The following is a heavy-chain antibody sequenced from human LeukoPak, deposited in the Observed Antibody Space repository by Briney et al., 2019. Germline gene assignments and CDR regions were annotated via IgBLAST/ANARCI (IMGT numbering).Heavy chain of an antibody. CDR1: GFTFGDYA. D-gene: IGHD4-23*01. CDR3: ARDRGYSSSDY. Sequence: GGSLRLSCTASGFTFGDYAMSWVRQAPGKGLEGVANIKEDGSEINYVDSVKGRFTISRDNAKNSLFLQMNSLRVEDTAVYYCARDRGYSSSDYWGQGTLVTVSS. CDR2: IKEDGSEI. V-gene: IGHV3-7*01. J-gene: IGHJ4*02.